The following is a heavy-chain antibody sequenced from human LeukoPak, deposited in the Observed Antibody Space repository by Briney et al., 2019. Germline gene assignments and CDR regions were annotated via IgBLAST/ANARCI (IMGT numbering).Heavy chain of an antibody. CDR2: INHSGST. Sequence: PSETLSPTCAVYGGSFSGYYWSWIRQPPGKGLEWIGEINHSGSTNYNPSLKSRVTISVDTSKNQFSLKLSSVTAADTAVYYCARHVVVPAAIPNYFDYWGQGTLVTVSS. CDR1: GGSFSGYY. V-gene: IGHV4-34*01. CDR3: ARHVVVPAAIPNYFDY. J-gene: IGHJ4*02. D-gene: IGHD2-2*02.